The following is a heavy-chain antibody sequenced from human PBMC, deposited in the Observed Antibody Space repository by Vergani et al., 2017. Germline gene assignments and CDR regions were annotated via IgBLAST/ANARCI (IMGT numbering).Heavy chain of an antibody. CDR3: AREERRPWSNGWARFEY. D-gene: IGHD1/OR15-1a*01. CDR1: GYSISRGYY. V-gene: IGHV4-38-2*02. Sequence: QVQLQESGPGLVKPSEPLSLTCSVSGYSISRGYYWGWIRQPPGKGLGWIETVFHSGRAYYNPSLRRRVTISIEASKNQFSLSLNSVTAADTAIYYCAREERRPWSNGWARFEYWGLGIPVTVSS. CDR2: VFHSGRA. J-gene: IGHJ4*02.